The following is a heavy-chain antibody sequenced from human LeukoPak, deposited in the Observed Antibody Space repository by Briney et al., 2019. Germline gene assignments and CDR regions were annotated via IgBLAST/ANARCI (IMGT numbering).Heavy chain of an antibody. D-gene: IGHD2-2*01. J-gene: IGHJ6*03. CDR3: ATQDIVVVPADTTHYYYYYMDV. CDR1: GGSISSGGYY. V-gene: IGHV4-31*03. CDR2: IYYSGST. Sequence: SQTLSLTCTVSGGSISSGGYYWSWIRQHPGKGLEWIGYIYYSGSTYYNPSLKSRVTISVDRSKNQFSLKLSSVTAADTAVYYCATQDIVVVPADTTHYYYYYMDVWGKGTTVTVSS.